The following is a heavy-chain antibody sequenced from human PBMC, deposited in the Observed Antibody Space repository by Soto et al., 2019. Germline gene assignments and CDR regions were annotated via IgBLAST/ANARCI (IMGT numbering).Heavy chain of an antibody. CDR2: ISGSGDST. CDR3: ARRSSGWYFDY. V-gene: IGHV3-23*01. J-gene: IGHJ4*02. CDR1: GFSFSSYA. Sequence: EVQLLESGGGLVQPGGSLRLSCAASGFSFSSYAMNWVRQAPGKGLEWVSVISGSGDSTYYADSVKGRFTISRDNSKNTLYLQMVSRRAEDTAVYYCARRSSGWYFDYWGQGTLFIVSS. D-gene: IGHD6-19*01.